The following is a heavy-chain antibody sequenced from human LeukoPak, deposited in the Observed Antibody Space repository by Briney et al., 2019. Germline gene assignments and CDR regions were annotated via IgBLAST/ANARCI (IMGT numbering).Heavy chain of an antibody. CDR2: IYYSGST. J-gene: IGHJ3*02. Sequence: SETLSLTCTVAGGSINGYYWSWIRQSPGEGLVWMGYIYYSGSTNYNPSLKSRVTISLDMSKNQFSLKLSSVTAADTALYYCARHFTYYYDSSGYPRDAFDIWGQGTVVTVSS. D-gene: IGHD3-22*01. V-gene: IGHV4-59*08. CDR3: ARHFTYYYDSSGYPRDAFDI. CDR1: GGSINGYY.